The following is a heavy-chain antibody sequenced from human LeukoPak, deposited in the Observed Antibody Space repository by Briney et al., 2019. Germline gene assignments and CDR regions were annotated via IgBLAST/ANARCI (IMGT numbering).Heavy chain of an antibody. CDR1: GFTFSSYG. V-gene: IGHV3-30*03. Sequence: PGRSLRLSCAASGFTFSSYGMYWVRQAPGKGLEWVAVISYDGSNKNYPDSVKGRFTISRDNSKNTVDLQMNSLTDEDTAVYYCARVGGSYSVWGQGTMVTVSS. CDR3: ARVGGSYSV. D-gene: IGHD1-26*01. J-gene: IGHJ3*01. CDR2: ISYDGSNK.